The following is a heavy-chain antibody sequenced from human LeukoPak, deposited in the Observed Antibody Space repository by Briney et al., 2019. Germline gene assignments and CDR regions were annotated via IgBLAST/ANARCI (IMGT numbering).Heavy chain of an antibody. Sequence: PGGSLRLSCAASGFIFSNYGMHWVRQAPGKGLEWVAFIRYEGSNKYYAHSVKGRFTISRDNSKNTLYLQMNSLRAEDTAVYYCAKDGSYGGNSPDYFDYWGQGTLVTVSS. CDR3: AKDGSYGGNSPDYFDY. CDR2: IRYEGSNK. J-gene: IGHJ4*02. D-gene: IGHD4-23*01. CDR1: GFIFSNYG. V-gene: IGHV3-30*02.